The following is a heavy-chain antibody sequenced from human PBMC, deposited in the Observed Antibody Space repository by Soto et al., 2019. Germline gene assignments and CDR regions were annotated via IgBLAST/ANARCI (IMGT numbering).Heavy chain of an antibody. CDR3: ARQIYDSDTGPNFQYYFDS. CDR2: IDPSGSQT. Sequence: GESLKISCKGSGYSFAGYWITWVRQKPGKGLEWMGRIDPSGSQTYYSPSFRGHVTISVTKSITTVFLQWSSLRASDTAMYYCARQIYDSDTGPNFQYYFDSWGQGTPVTVSA. CDR1: GYSFAGYW. D-gene: IGHD3-22*01. V-gene: IGHV5-10-1*01. J-gene: IGHJ4*02.